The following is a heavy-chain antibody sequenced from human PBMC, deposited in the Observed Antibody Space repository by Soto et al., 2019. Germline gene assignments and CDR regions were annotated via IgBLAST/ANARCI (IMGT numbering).Heavy chain of an antibody. CDR2: IYYSGST. V-gene: IGHV4-59*01. J-gene: IGHJ5*02. Sequence: SETLSLTCPVSGGSISSYYWSWIRQPPGKGLEWIGYIYYSGSTNYNPSLKSRVTISVDTSKNQFSLKLSSVTAADTAVYYCARGAYCSGGSCYSEWFDPWGQGTLVTVSS. D-gene: IGHD2-15*01. CDR1: GGSISSYY. CDR3: ARGAYCSGGSCYSEWFDP.